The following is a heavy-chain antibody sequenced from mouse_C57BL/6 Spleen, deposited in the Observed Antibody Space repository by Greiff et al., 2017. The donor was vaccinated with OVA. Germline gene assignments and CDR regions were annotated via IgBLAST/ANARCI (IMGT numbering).Heavy chain of an antibody. Sequence: QVQLQQSGAELVKPGASVKMSCKASGYTFTSYWITWVKQRPGQGLEWIGDIYPGSGSTNYNEKFKSKATLTVDTSSSTAYMQLSSLTSEDSAVYYCARSGSSYGYFDYWGQGTTLTVSS. V-gene: IGHV1-55*01. J-gene: IGHJ2*01. D-gene: IGHD1-1*01. CDR1: GYTFTSYW. CDR3: ARSGSSYGYFDY. CDR2: IYPGSGST.